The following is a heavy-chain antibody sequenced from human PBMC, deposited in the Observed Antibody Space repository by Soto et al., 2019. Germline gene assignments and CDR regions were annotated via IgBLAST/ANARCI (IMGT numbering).Heavy chain of an antibody. CDR2: IYYSGST. D-gene: IGHD1-26*01. CDR1: GGSISIYY. V-gene: IGHV4-59*01. J-gene: IGHJ6*02. CDR3: ARNGIVGAHYYYDYGMDV. Sequence: PSETLSLTCTVSGGSISIYYWSLIRQPPGKGLEWIGYIYYSGSTNYNPSLKSRVTISVDTSKNQFSLKLSSVTAADTAVYYCARNGIVGAHYYYDYGMDVWGQGTTVTVSS.